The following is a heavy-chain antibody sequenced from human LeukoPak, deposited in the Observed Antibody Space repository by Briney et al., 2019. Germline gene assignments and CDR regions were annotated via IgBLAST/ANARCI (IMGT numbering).Heavy chain of an antibody. J-gene: IGHJ4*02. Sequence: ASVKVSCKASGYTFTGYYMHWVRQAPGQGLEWMGRINPNSGGTNYAQKFQGRVTMTRDTSISTAYMELSRLRSDDTAVYYCARRGRDYGDWYYVDCWGQGTLVTVSS. CDR2: INPNSGGT. D-gene: IGHD4-17*01. CDR1: GYTFTGYY. V-gene: IGHV1-2*06. CDR3: ARRGRDYGDWYYVDC.